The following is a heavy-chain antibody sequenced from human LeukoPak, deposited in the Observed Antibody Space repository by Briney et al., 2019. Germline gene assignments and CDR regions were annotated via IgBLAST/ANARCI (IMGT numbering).Heavy chain of an antibody. CDR3: AKGSYYDSSGYSDY. CDR2: ISGSGDNT. D-gene: IGHD3-22*01. CDR1: GFTFSSDA. Sequence: GGSLRLSCAASGFTFSSDAMSWVRQAPGKGLEWVSGISGSGDNTYYADSVKGRFTISRDNSKNTLYVQVNSLGTEDTAAYYCAKGSYYDSSGYSDYWGQGNLVTVSS. J-gene: IGHJ4*02. V-gene: IGHV3-23*01.